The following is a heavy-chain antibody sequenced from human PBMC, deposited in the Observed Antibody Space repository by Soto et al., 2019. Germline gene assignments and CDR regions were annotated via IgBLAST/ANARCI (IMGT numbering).Heavy chain of an antibody. Sequence: SVKVSFKASGYTFTSYGISWLRQAPGQGLEWMGWISAYNGNTNYAQKLQGRVTMTTDTSTSTAYMELRSLRSDDTAVYYCARVGITMIVVVTTYGMDVWGQGTTVTVSS. D-gene: IGHD3-22*01. CDR3: ARVGITMIVVVTTYGMDV. CDR2: ISAYNGNT. V-gene: IGHV1-18*04. CDR1: GYTFTSYG. J-gene: IGHJ6*02.